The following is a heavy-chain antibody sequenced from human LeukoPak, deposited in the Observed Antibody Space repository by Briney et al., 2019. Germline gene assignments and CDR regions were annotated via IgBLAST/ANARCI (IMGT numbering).Heavy chain of an antibody. V-gene: IGHV4-61*08. CDR1: GGSISSGGYS. CDR3: ARDVGGSYYRYFDY. J-gene: IGHJ4*02. CDR2: IYYSGST. Sequence: PSETLSLTCAVSGGSISSGGYSWSWIRQPPGKGLEWIGYIYYSGSTNLNPSLKSRVTISVDTSKNQFSLKLSSVTAADTAVYYCARDVGGSYYRYFDYWGQGTLVTVSS. D-gene: IGHD1-26*01.